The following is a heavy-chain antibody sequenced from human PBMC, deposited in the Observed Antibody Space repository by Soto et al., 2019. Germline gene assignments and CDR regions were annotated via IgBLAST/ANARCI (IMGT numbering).Heavy chain of an antibody. CDR2: ITSVGYT. CDR1: GFSFSNYA. J-gene: IGHJ4*02. Sequence: PGGSLRLSCAASGFSFSNYAMSWVRQAPGKGLEWVAAITSVGYTYYVDSLKGRFTISRDNSNNTLYLQMNSLRAEDTAVYYCAKDLIDYSNSYFDYWGQGTLVTVSS. D-gene: IGHD4-4*01. CDR3: AKDLIDYSNSYFDY. V-gene: IGHV3-23*01.